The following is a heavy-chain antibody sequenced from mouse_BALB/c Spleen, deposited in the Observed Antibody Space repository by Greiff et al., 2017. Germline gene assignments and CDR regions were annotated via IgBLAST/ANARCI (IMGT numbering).Heavy chain of an antibody. CDR1: GFAFSSYD. V-gene: IGHV5-12-1*01. CDR3: ARSYYGNYGVLAY. J-gene: IGHJ3*01. Sequence: EVKLVESGGGLVKPGGSLKLSCAASGFAFSSYDMSWVRQTPEKRLEWVAYISSGGGSTYYPDTVKGRFTISRDNAKNTLYLQMSSLKSEDTAMYYCARSYYGNYGVLAYWGQGTLVTVSA. D-gene: IGHD2-10*01. CDR2: ISSGGGST.